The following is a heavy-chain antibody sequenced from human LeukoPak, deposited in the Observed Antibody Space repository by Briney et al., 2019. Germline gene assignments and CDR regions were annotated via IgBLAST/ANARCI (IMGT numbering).Heavy chain of an antibody. V-gene: IGHV3-30-3*01. CDR3: ARASRIALAGAADY. D-gene: IGHD6-19*01. Sequence: GGSLSLTCAASGFTFSNCAMHWLCQAPGKGLEWVATLTYDGSDKDYADSVKGRFTISRDNSKNTLYLQMNGLRAEDTAVYYCARASRIALAGAADYWGQGTLVTVSS. CDR2: LTYDGSDK. CDR1: GFTFSNCA. J-gene: IGHJ4*02.